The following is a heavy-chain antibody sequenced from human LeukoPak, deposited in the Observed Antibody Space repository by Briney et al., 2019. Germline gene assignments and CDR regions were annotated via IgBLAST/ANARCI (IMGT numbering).Heavy chain of an antibody. CDR1: GFTFSSYA. Sequence: PGGSLSLSCAASGFTFSSYAMSWVRQAPGMGLGWVSSIGSSGDITYYADSVKGRFTISRDNSKNTLYLQMNSLRAEDTAVYYCARDIDNGDYVVSWGQGTLVTVSS. CDR3: ARDIDNGDYVVS. D-gene: IGHD4-17*01. CDR2: IGSSGDIT. V-gene: IGHV3-23*01. J-gene: IGHJ4*02.